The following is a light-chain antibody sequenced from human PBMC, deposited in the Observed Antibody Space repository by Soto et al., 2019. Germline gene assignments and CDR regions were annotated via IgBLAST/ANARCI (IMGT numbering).Light chain of an antibody. CDR1: QGISKY. J-gene: IGKJ3*01. V-gene: IGKV1-27*01. Sequence: DIQMTQSPSSLSASVGDRVSITCRASQGISKYLAWYHQQPGKVPKLLILAASTLQTGVPSRFSGSGSGTSFTLTISSLQPEDVGTYYCQKYDSGFTFGPGTKVDIK. CDR3: QKYDSGFT. CDR2: AAS.